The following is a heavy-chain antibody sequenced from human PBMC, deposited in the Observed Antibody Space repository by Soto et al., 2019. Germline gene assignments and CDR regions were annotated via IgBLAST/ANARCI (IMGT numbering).Heavy chain of an antibody. Sequence: GASVKVSCKASGGTFSSYAISWVRQAPGQGLEWMGGIIPIFGTANYAQKFQGRVTITADESTSTAYMELSSLRSEDTAVYYCASAAQRIQLWLSPHYYGMDVWGQGTTVTVSS. D-gene: IGHD5-18*01. CDR1: GGTFSSYA. J-gene: IGHJ6*02. CDR2: IIPIFGTA. V-gene: IGHV1-69*13. CDR3: ASAAQRIQLWLSPHYYGMDV.